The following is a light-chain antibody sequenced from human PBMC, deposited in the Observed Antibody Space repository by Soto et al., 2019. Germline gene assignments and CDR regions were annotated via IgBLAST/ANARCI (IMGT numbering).Light chain of an antibody. V-gene: IGKV1-5*03. CDR2: KAS. CDR3: QHYNSYSEA. CDR1: QSISTW. Sequence: DIQMTQSPYTLSASVGDRVTITCRASQSISTWLAWYQQKPGKAPKVLIYKASTLKSGVPSRFSGSGSGTEFTLTISSLQPDDFATYYCQHYNSYSEAFGQGTKVDIK. J-gene: IGKJ1*01.